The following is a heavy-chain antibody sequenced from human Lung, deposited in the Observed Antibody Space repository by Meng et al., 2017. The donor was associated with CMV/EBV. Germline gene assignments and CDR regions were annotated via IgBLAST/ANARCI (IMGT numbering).Heavy chain of an antibody. CDR3: ARDLRRYCSSTSCSPAAGYFDY. Sequence: YSMNWVRQDPGKGLEWVSSISSSSSYIYYADSVKGRFTTSRDNAKNSLYLQMNSLRAEDTAVYYCARDLRRYCSSTSCSPAAGYFDYWGQGTLVTVSS. J-gene: IGHJ4*02. CDR1: YS. V-gene: IGHV3-21*01. CDR2: ISSSSSYI. D-gene: IGHD2-2*01.